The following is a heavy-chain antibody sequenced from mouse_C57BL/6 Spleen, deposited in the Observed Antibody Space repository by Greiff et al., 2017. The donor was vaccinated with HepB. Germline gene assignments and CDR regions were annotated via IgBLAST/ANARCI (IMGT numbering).Heavy chain of an antibody. J-gene: IGHJ3*01. Sequence: VQLQQSGPELVKPGASVKISCKASGYAFSSSWMNWVKQRPGKGLEWIGRIYPGDGDTNYNGKFKGKATLTADKSSSTAYIQLSSLTSEDSAVYFCAVVEKAWFAYWGQGTLVTVSA. CDR2: IYPGDGDT. D-gene: IGHD1-1*01. CDR3: AVVEKAWFAY. V-gene: IGHV1-82*01. CDR1: GYAFSSSW.